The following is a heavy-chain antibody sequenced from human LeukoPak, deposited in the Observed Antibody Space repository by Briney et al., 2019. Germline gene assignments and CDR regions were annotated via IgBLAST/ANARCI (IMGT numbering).Heavy chain of an antibody. CDR3: ARGPPTWIQPWLGVFDY. D-gene: IGHD5-18*01. CDR1: GFTFSDYY. J-gene: IGHJ4*02. Sequence: PGGSLRLSCAASGFTFSDYYMSWIRQAPGKGLEWVSYISSSGSTIYYADSVKGRFTISRDNAKNSLYLQMNSLRAEDTAVYYCARGPPTWIQPWLGVFDYWGQGTLVTVSS. V-gene: IGHV3-11*01. CDR2: ISSSGSTI.